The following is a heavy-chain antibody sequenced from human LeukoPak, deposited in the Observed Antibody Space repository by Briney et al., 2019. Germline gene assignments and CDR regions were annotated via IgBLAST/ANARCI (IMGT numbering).Heavy chain of an antibody. CDR1: GFTFSSYA. CDR2: ISASGGST. J-gene: IGHJ4*02. D-gene: IGHD1-26*01. Sequence: PGGSLRLTCAASGFTFSSYAMSWVRQAPGKGLEWVSAISASGGSTYYADSVKGRFTISRDNSKNTLYLQMNSLRTEDTAVYFCARGRGEVGATLYYFDYWGPGILVTVSS. V-gene: IGHV3-23*01. CDR3: ARGRGEVGATLYYFDY.